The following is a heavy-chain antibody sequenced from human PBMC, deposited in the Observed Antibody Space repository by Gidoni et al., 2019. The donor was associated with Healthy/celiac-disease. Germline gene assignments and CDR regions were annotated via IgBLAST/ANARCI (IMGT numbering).Heavy chain of an antibody. J-gene: IGHJ4*02. V-gene: IGHV4-39*01. D-gene: IGHD3-22*01. CDR3: ARPLEDYYDSSGRSWGY. Sequence: STYYNPSLKSRVTISVDTSKNQFSLKLSSVTAADTAVYYCARPLEDYYDSSGRSWGYWGQGTLVTVSS. CDR2: ST.